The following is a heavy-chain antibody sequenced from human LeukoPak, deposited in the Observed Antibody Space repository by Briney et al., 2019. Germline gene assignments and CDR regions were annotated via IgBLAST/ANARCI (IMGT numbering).Heavy chain of an antibody. CDR2: IKQDGSEK. D-gene: IGHD5-18*01. Sequence: GGSLRLSCVVSGFTFSSYGMNWVRQAPGKGLEWVANIKQDGSEKYYVDSVKGRFTISRDNAKNSLYLQMNSLRAEDTAVYYCARPGYSYSYYYGMDVWGQGTTVTVSS. CDR1: GFTFSSYG. V-gene: IGHV3-7*03. J-gene: IGHJ6*02. CDR3: ARPGYSYSYYYGMDV.